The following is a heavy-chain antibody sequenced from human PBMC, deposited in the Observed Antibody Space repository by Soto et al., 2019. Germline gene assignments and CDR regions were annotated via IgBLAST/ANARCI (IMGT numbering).Heavy chain of an antibody. CDR2: IIPIFGTA. D-gene: IGHD3-10*01. CDR3: ASPRDYYGSGIYYFDY. Sequence: GASAKVSCKASGGTFSSYAISWVRQAPGQGLEWMGGIIPIFGTANYAQKFQGRVTITADESTSTAYMELSSLRSEDTAVYYCASPRDYYGSGIYYFDYWGQGTLVTVSS. CDR1: GGTFSSYA. J-gene: IGHJ4*02. V-gene: IGHV1-69*13.